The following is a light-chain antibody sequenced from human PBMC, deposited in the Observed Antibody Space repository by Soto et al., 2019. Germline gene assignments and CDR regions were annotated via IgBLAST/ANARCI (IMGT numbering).Light chain of an antibody. CDR1: QSVSSSY. CDR3: QQYVTSPPGT. CDR2: GAS. J-gene: IGKJ1*01. V-gene: IGKV3-20*01. Sequence: IVLTQSPGTLSLSPGERATLSCRASQSVSSSYLAWYQQKPGLAPRLLIYGASSRATGIPDRFSGSGSGTDFTLTISRLEPGDFAVYYCQQYVTSPPGTFGQGTKVEIK.